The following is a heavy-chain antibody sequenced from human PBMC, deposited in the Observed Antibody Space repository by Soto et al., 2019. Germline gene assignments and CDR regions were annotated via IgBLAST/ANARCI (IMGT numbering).Heavy chain of an antibody. CDR2: ISSSSTTSTST. J-gene: IGHJ5*01. CDR1: GFTFSDYY. V-gene: IGHV3-11*06. Sequence: QVQLVESGGGVFKPGGALRLSCASSGFTFSDYYRNWIRQAPGKGLEWASNISSSSTTSTSTNYADSAKGRITISRDNAKNSLYLRMNSVKAEDTAGYYGARAQEYDGDFSAIDSWGQGTLVTVSA. CDR3: ARAQEYDGDFSAIDS. D-gene: IGHD4-17*01.